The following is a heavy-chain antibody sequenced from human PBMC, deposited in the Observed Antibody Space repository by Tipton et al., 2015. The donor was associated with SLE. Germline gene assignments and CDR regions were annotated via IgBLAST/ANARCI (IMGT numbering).Heavy chain of an antibody. J-gene: IGHJ6*02. CDR3: ARGYSGSPPYYYGMDV. Sequence: LRLSCAVYGGSFSGYYWSWIRQPPGKGLEWIGEINHSGSTNYNPSLKSRVTISVDTSKNQFSLKLSSVTAADTAVYYCARGYSGSPPYYYGMDVWGQGTTVTVSS. V-gene: IGHV4-34*01. CDR1: GGSFSGYY. D-gene: IGHD1-26*01. CDR2: INHSGST.